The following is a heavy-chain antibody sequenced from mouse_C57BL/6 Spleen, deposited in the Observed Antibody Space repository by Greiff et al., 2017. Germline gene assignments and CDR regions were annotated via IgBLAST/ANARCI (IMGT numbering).Heavy chain of an antibody. V-gene: IGHV5-12*01. CDR3: AREDYYGSSQGYFDY. Sequence: EVKVVESGGGLVQPGGSLKLSCAASGFTFSDYYMYWVRQTPEKRLEWVAYISNGGGSTYYPDTVKGRFTISRDNAKNTLYLQMSRLKSEDTAMYYCAREDYYGSSQGYFDYWGQGTTLTVSS. J-gene: IGHJ2*01. D-gene: IGHD1-1*01. CDR1: GFTFSDYY. CDR2: ISNGGGST.